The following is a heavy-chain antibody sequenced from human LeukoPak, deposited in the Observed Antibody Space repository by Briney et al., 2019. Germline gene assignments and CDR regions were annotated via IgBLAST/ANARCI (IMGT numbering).Heavy chain of an antibody. CDR1: GFTFSSYS. V-gene: IGHV3-48*02. Sequence: PGGSLRLSCAASGFTFSSYSMNWVRQAPGKGLEWVSYISSSSSTIYYADSVKGRFTISRDNAKNSLYLQMNSLRDEDTAVYYCARNPGACSGGSCYYPFDYWGQGTLATVSS. CDR2: ISSSSSTI. J-gene: IGHJ4*02. CDR3: ARNPGACSGGSCYYPFDY. D-gene: IGHD2-15*01.